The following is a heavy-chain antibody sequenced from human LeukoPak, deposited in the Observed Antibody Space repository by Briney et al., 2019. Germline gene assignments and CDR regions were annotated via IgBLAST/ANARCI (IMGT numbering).Heavy chain of an antibody. CDR1: GGSFSGYY. CDR3: ARALPRCFWSVFPLFDP. V-gene: IGHV4-34*01. D-gene: IGHD3-3*01. CDR2: INHSGGT. J-gene: IGHJ5*02. Sequence: SETLSLTCAVYGGSFSGYYWSWIRQPPGKGLEWIGEINHSGGTNYNPSLKSRVTISVDTSKNQFSLKLSSVTAADTAVYYCARALPRCFWSVFPLFDPWGQGTLVTVSS.